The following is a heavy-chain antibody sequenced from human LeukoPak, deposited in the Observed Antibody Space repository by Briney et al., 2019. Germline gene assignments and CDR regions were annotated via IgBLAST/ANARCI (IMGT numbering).Heavy chain of an antibody. D-gene: IGHD5-18*01. CDR3: AKSIPQLWLYGYFDY. J-gene: IGHJ4*02. CDR1: GFTFSSYA. Sequence: GGSLRLSFAASGFTFSSYAMSWVRQAPGKGLEWVSAISGSGGSTYYADSVKGRFTISRDNSKNTLYLQMNSLRAEDTAVYYCAKSIPQLWLYGYFDYWGQGTLVTVSS. V-gene: IGHV3-23*01. CDR2: ISGSGGST.